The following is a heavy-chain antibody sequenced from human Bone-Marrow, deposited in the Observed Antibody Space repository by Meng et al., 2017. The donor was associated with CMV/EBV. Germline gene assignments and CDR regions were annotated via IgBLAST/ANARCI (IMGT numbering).Heavy chain of an antibody. CDR2: ISYDGSNK. J-gene: IGHJ6*02. CDR1: GFTFSSYA. Sequence: GESLKISCAASGFTFSSYAMHWVRQAPGKGLEWVAVISYDGSNKYYADSVKGRFTISRDNSKNTLYLQMNSLRAEDTAVYYCARLDGGYYYYYYGMDVWGQGTTVTVSS. V-gene: IGHV3-30*04. CDR3: ARLDGGYYYYYYGMDV. D-gene: IGHD3-16*01.